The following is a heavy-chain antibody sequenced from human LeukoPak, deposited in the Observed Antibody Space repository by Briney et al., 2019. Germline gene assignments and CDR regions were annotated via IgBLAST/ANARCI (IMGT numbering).Heavy chain of an antibody. Sequence: GGSLRLSCAASGFTFSSYAMSWVRQAPGKGLEWVSAISGSGGSTYYADSVKGRFTISRDNSKNTLYLQMNSLRAEDTAVYYCAKDQDSSGWQGWFDPWGHGTLVTVSS. CDR3: AKDQDSSGWQGWFDP. CDR1: GFTFSSYA. CDR2: ISGSGGST. V-gene: IGHV3-23*01. J-gene: IGHJ5*02. D-gene: IGHD6-19*01.